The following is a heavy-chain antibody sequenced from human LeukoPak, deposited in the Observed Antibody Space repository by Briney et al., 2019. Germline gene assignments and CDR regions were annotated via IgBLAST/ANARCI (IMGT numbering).Heavy chain of an antibody. CDR1: GFTVSNNC. CDR3: AGRRVLDASFDY. Sequence: GGSLRLSCAASGFTVSNNCMSWVRQAPGKGLEWVSVIYSGDNTYYVESVKGRFTISRDNSKNTLFLQMNRLRAEDTAVYYCAGRRVLDASFDYWGQGTLVTVSS. D-gene: IGHD3-16*01. CDR2: IYSGDNT. J-gene: IGHJ4*02. V-gene: IGHV3-66*02.